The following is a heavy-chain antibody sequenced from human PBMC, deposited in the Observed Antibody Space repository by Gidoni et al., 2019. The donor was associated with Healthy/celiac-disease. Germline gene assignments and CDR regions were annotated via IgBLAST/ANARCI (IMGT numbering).Heavy chain of an antibody. CDR3: AKWDRITILRDWFDP. J-gene: IGHJ5*02. V-gene: IGHV3-23*01. CDR1: GFPFSSYA. CDR2: ISGSGGST. D-gene: IGHD3-3*01. Sequence: EVQLLESGGGLVQPGGSLRLSCAASGFPFSSYAMSRVRQAPGPGLEWVSAISGSGGSTYYADSVKGRFTISSDNSKNTLYMQMNSLRAEDTAVYYCAKWDRITILRDWFDPWGQGTLVTVSS.